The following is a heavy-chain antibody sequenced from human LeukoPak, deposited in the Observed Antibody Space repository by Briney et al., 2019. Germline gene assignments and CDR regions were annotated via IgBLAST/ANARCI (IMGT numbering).Heavy chain of an antibody. CDR2: ISGDGGST. D-gene: IGHD6-19*01. Sequence: GGSLRLSCAAPGFIFGNYAIHWVRQAPGKGLEWVSLISGDGGSTFYADSVKGRFTISRDNSKNSLSLQMSSLRSEDTALYYCARESETSGWYDYWGQGTLVIVSS. CDR1: GFIFGNYA. CDR3: ARESETSGWYDY. V-gene: IGHV3-43*02. J-gene: IGHJ4*02.